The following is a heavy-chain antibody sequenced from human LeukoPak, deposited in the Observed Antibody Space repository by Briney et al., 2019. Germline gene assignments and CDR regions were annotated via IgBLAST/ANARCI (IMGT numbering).Heavy chain of an antibody. Sequence: SETLSLTCAVYGGSFSGYYWSWIRQPPGKGLEWIGEINHSGSTNYNPSLKSRVTISVDTSKNQLSLKLSSVTAADTAVYYCAGAAAGRYYYYGMDVWGQGTTVTVSS. CDR3: AGAAAGRYYYYGMDV. J-gene: IGHJ6*02. CDR2: INHSGST. V-gene: IGHV4-34*01. CDR1: GGSFSGYY. D-gene: IGHD6-13*01.